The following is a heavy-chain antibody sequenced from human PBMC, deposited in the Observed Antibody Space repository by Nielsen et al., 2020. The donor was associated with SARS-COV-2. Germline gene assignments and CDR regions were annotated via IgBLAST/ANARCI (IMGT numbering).Heavy chain of an antibody. V-gene: IGHV1-69*01. D-gene: IGHD2-2*01. CDR2: TIPIFGTA. J-gene: IGHJ4*02. Sequence: WVRQAPGQGLEWMGGTIPIFGTANYAQKFQGRVTITADESTSTAYMELSSLRSEDTAVYYCATTRLEYCSSTSCPTGVDYWGQGTLVTVSS. CDR3: ATTRLEYCSSTSCPTGVDY.